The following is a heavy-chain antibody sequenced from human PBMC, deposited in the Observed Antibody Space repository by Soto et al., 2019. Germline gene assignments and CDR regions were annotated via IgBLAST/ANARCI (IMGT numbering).Heavy chain of an antibody. V-gene: IGHV3-33*01. J-gene: IGHJ5*02. CDR1: GFTFSSYG. D-gene: IGHD6-19*01. Sequence: LRLSCAASGFTFSSYGMHWVRQAPGKGLEWVAVIWYDGSNKYYADSVKGRFTISRDNSKNTLYLQMNSLRAEDTAVYYCARDTYPIAAAMYSSGWYEGNWFDPWGQGTLVTVSS. CDR3: ARDTYPIAAAMYSSGWYEGNWFDP. CDR2: IWYDGSNK.